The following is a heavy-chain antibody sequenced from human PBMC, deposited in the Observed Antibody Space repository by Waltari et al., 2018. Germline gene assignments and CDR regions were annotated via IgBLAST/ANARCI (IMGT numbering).Heavy chain of an antibody. V-gene: IGHV3-33*06. CDR1: GFTFSSYG. Sequence: QVQLVESGGGVVQPGMSLRLSCAASGFTFSSYGMHRVRQAPGKGLEWVAVIWYDGSNKYYADSVKGRFTISRDNSKNTLYLQMNSLRAEDTAVYYCAKAGYSSSWYYFDYWGQGTLVTVSS. CDR3: AKAGYSSSWYYFDY. J-gene: IGHJ4*02. D-gene: IGHD6-13*01. CDR2: IWYDGSNK.